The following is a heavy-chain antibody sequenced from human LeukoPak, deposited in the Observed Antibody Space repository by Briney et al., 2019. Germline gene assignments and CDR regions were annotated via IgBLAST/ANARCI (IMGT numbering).Heavy chain of an antibody. Sequence: GASVKVSCKASGYTFTSYDINWVRQATGQGLEWMGWMNPNSGNTGYTQKFQGRVTMTRNTSISTAYMELSSLRSEDTAVYYCARGRIVATSTSLAIYWGQGTLVTVSS. CDR3: ARGRIVATSTSLAIY. V-gene: IGHV1-8*01. D-gene: IGHD5-12*01. CDR1: GYTFTSYD. CDR2: MNPNSGNT. J-gene: IGHJ4*02.